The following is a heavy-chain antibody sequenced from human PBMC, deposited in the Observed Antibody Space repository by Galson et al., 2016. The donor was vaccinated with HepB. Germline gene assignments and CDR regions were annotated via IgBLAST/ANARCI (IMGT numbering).Heavy chain of an antibody. J-gene: IGHJ6*02. CDR2: GNPRTGST. CDR1: GYTFINYY. CDR3: ARDRGSSSLKGYGMGV. Sequence: SVKVSCKASGYTFINYYMHWVRQAPGQGLEWMGIGNPRTGSTSYAQKFQDRVTVTRDTSTSTVYMELSSLRSEDTAVYYCARDRGSSSLKGYGMGVWGQGTTVTVSS. D-gene: IGHD3-10*01. V-gene: IGHV1-46*01.